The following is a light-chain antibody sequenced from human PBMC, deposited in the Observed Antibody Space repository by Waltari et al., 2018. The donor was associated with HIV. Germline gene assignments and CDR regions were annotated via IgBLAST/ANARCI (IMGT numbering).Light chain of an antibody. CDR2: RNN. CDR3: AAWDDSLSGFYV. J-gene: IGLJ1*01. Sequence: QSVLTQPPSASGTPGQRVTIRCSGSSFNIGSNFVYWYQQLPGAAPKLLIYRNNLRPSGVPDLFSGSKSGTSSSLAISGLRSEDEADYYCAAWDDSLSGFYVVGTGTKVTVL. CDR1: SFNIGSNF. V-gene: IGLV1-47*01.